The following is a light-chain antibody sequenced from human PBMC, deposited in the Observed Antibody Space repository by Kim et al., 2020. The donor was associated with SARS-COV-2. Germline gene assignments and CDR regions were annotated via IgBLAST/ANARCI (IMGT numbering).Light chain of an antibody. CDR3: HQTSRLPIT. V-gene: IGKV6-21*01. Sequence: SVTPKEKVAITCRASQNIDNDLHWYQQKPDQSPKLLIKYASQSFSGVPSRFRGSGSGTDFTLTIDSLEPEDAATYYCHQTSRLPITFGQGTRLEIK. CDR1: QNIDND. J-gene: IGKJ5*01. CDR2: YAS.